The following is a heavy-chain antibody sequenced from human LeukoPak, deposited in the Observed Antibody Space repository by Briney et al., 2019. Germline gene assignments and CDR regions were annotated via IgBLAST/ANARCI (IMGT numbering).Heavy chain of an antibody. D-gene: IGHD1-26*01. Sequence: PGGSLRLSCAASGFTFRSYWMHWVRQVPGKGLVWVSRINSDGSSISYADSVEGRFTISRDNAKNTLYLQMNSLRADDTAVYYCTREVSGSSYFEYWGQGTLVTVSS. CDR1: GFTFRSYW. J-gene: IGHJ4*02. CDR2: INSDGSSI. V-gene: IGHV3-74*01. CDR3: TREVSGSSYFEY.